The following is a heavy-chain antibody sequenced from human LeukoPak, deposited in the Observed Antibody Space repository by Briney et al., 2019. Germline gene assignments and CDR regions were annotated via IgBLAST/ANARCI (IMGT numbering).Heavy chain of an antibody. CDR2: ISSNSSYI. J-gene: IGHJ3*02. V-gene: IGHV3-21*01. CDR3: ARGVLWAFDI. Sequence: GGSLRLSCAASGFTFSSYSMNWVRQAPGKGLEWVSSISSNSSYIYYADSVKGRFTISRDNAKNSLYLQMNSLRAEDTAVYYCARGVLWAFDIWGQGTMVTVSS. CDR1: GFTFSSYS. D-gene: IGHD4/OR15-4a*01.